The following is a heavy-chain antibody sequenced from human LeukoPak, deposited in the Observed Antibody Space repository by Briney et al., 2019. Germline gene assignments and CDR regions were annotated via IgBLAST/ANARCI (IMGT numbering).Heavy chain of an antibody. CDR3: ASHCSGGSCYFDY. D-gene: IGHD2-15*01. V-gene: IGHV1-2*02. Sequence: ASVKVSCTASGYTFTGYYMRWVRQAPGQGLEWMGWINPNSGGTNYAQKFQGRVTMTRDTSISTAYMELSRLRSDDTAVYYCASHCSGGSCYFDYWGQGTLVTVSS. CDR2: INPNSGGT. J-gene: IGHJ4*02. CDR1: GYTFTGYY.